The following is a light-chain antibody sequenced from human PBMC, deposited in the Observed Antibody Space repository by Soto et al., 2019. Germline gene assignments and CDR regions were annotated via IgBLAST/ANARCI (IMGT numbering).Light chain of an antibody. CDR3: QQYRSLIT. Sequence: ENVLTQSPGTLSLSPGERATLSCRASQSVSSNYLAWYQQKPGLAPRLLIYDASSRATGIPDRFSGSGSGTDFTLTINRLEPEDSAVYYCQQYRSLITFGQGSRLEIK. CDR2: DAS. J-gene: IGKJ5*01. V-gene: IGKV3D-20*01. CDR1: QSVSSNY.